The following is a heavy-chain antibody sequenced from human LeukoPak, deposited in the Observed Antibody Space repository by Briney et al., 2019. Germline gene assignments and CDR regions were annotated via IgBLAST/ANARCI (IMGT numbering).Heavy chain of an antibody. CDR2: IWYDGSNK. D-gene: IGHD3-10*01. V-gene: IGHV3-33*01. CDR3: AREARSGSYYGIFDY. Sequence: GGSLRLSCAASGFTFSSYGMHWVRQAPGKGLEWVAVIWYDGSNKYYADSVKGRFTISRDNSKNTLYLQMNSLRAEDTAVYYCAREARSGSYYGIFDYWGQGTLVTVSS. CDR1: GFTFSSYG. J-gene: IGHJ4*02.